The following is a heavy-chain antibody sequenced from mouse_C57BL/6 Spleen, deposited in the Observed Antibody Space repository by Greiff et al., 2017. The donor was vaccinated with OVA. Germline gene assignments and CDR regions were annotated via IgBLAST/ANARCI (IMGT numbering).Heavy chain of an antibody. Sequence: EVQGVESGGGLVQPGGSMKLSCAASGFTFSDAWMDWVRQSPEKGLEWVAEIRNKANNHATYYAESVKGRFTISRDDSKSSVYLQMNSLRAEDTGIYYCTGGKWQAGKNFDYWGQGTTLTVSS. CDR2: IRNKANNHAT. CDR1: GFTFSDAW. CDR3: TGGKWQAGKNFDY. V-gene: IGHV6-6*01. J-gene: IGHJ2*01. D-gene: IGHD3-2*02.